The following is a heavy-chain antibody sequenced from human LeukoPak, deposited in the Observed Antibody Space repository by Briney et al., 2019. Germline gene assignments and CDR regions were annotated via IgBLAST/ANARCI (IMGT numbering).Heavy chain of an antibody. CDR3: ARDILLGRWLIGLGY. CDR2: ISSSSSYI. Sequence: GGSLRLSCAASGFTFSSYSMNWVRQAPGKGLEWVSSISSSSSYIYYADSVKGRFTISRDNAKNSLYLQMNSLRAEDTAVYYCARDILLGRWLIGLGYWGQGALVTVSS. D-gene: IGHD3-16*01. CDR1: GFTFSSYS. J-gene: IGHJ4*02. V-gene: IGHV3-21*01.